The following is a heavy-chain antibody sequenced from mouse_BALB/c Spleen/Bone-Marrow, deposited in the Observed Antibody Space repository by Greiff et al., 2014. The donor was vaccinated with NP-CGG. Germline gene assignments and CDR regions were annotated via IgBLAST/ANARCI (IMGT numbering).Heavy chain of an antibody. CDR1: GFTFTDYY. J-gene: IGHJ2*01. D-gene: IGHD2-4*01. CDR3: ARDRGLTYFDY. Sequence: VQLQQSGGGLVQPGGSLRLSCTTSGFTFTDYYMSWVRQPPGKALEWLVFIRNKANGCTTEYSASVKGRFTISRDNSQSILHLQMNTLRAEDSATYYCARDRGLTYFDYWGQGTTLTVSS. CDR2: IRNKANGCTT. V-gene: IGHV7-3*02.